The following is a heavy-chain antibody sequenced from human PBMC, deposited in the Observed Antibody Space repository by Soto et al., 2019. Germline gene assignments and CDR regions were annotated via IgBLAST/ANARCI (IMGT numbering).Heavy chain of an antibody. CDR3: ARGGSSWYRVVHWFDP. Sequence: QVQLVQSGAEVKKPGASVKVSCKASGYTFTSYDINWVRQATGQGLEWMGWMNPNSGNTGYAQKCQGRVTLTRNTSIRTDYMGLSSLRSEDTAVYYRARGGSSWYRVVHWFDPWGQGTLVTVST. V-gene: IGHV1-8*01. CDR2: MNPNSGNT. D-gene: IGHD6-13*01. CDR1: GYTFTSYD. J-gene: IGHJ5*02.